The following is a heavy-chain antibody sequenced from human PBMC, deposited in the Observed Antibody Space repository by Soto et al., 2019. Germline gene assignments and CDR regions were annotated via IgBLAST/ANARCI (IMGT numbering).Heavy chain of an antibody. Sequence: PSETLSLTCAVYGGSFSGYYWNWIRQPPGKGLEWIGEINHSGSTNYNPSLRSRVTISVDTSKNQFSLKLSSVTAADTAVYYCARGKGVLLWFGELFGFDYWGQGTLVTVSS. CDR1: GGSFSGYY. V-gene: IGHV4-34*01. CDR3: ARGKGVLLWFGELFGFDY. D-gene: IGHD3-10*01. CDR2: INHSGST. J-gene: IGHJ4*02.